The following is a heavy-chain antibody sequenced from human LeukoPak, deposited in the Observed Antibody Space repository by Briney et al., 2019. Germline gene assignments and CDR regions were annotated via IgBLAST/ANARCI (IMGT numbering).Heavy chain of an antibody. D-gene: IGHD1-26*01. CDR2: MNPNSGNT. V-gene: IGHV1-8*01. Sequence: ASVKVSCKASGYTFTSYDINWVRQATGQGLEWMGWMNPNSGNTGYAQKFQGRVTMTRNTSISTAYMELSSLRSEDTAVYYCARSRRFESYGVVGDDAFNIWGQGTMVTVSS. J-gene: IGHJ3*02. CDR3: ARSRRFESYGVVGDDAFNI. CDR1: GYTFTSYD.